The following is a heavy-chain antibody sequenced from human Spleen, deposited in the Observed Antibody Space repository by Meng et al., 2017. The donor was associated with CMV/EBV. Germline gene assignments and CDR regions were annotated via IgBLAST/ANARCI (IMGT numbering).Heavy chain of an antibody. Sequence: SGYTFNGYYMHWVRQAPGQGLEWMGWINPNSGGTNYAQKFQGRVTMTRDTSISTAYMELSRLRSDDTAVYYCARDHSSSWPYNWFDPWGQGTLVTVSS. CDR3: ARDHSSSWPYNWFDP. CDR1: GYTFNGYY. J-gene: IGHJ5*02. V-gene: IGHV1-2*02. CDR2: INPNSGGT. D-gene: IGHD6-13*01.